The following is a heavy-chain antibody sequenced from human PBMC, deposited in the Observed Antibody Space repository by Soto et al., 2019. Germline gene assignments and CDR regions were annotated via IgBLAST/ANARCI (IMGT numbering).Heavy chain of an antibody. V-gene: IGHV4-34*01. CDR1: GGSFSGYY. D-gene: IGHD2-15*01. Sequence: QVQLQQWGAGLLKPSETLSLTCAVYGGSFSGYYWSWIRQPPGKGLEWIGEINHSGSTNYNPSLKSRVTISVDTSKNQFSLKLSSVTAADTAVYYCARVGLRAIMVVAATEAFDIWGQGTMVTVSS. CDR2: INHSGST. J-gene: IGHJ3*02. CDR3: ARVGLRAIMVVAATEAFDI.